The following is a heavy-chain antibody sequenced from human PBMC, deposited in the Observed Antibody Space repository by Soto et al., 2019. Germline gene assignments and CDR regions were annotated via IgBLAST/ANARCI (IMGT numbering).Heavy chain of an antibody. Sequence: PSETLSLTCTVSGGSISTYYWSWIRQPPGKGLEWVGYIYYSGSTKYNPSLRSRVTMSVDTSKNQFSLRLSSVTAADTAVYYCARGGGSYWYFDLWGRGTLVT. J-gene: IGHJ2*01. V-gene: IGHV4-59*01. CDR1: GGSISTYY. D-gene: IGHD1-26*01. CDR2: IYYSGST. CDR3: ARGGGSYWYFDL.